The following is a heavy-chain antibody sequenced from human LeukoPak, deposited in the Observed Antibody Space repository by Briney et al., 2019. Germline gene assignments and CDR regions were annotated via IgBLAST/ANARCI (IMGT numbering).Heavy chain of an antibody. V-gene: IGHV4-34*01. Sequence: SETLSLTCAVYGGSFSGYYWSWIRQPPGKGLEWIGEINHSGSTNYNPSLKSRVTISVDTSKNQFSLKLRSVTAADTAVYYCASPIRPRWFDPWGQGTLVTVSS. CDR1: GGSFSGYY. J-gene: IGHJ5*02. CDR3: ASPIRPRWFDP. D-gene: IGHD3-3*02. CDR2: INHSGST.